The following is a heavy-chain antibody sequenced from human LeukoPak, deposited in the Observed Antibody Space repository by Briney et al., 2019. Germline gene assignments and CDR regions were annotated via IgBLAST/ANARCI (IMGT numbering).Heavy chain of an antibody. V-gene: IGHV3-23*01. Sequence: GGSLRLSCAASGFTFSSYAMSWVRQAPGKGLEWVSAISGSGGSTYYADSVKGRFTISRDNSKNTLYLQMNSLRAEDTAVYYCAKDPVEMATIGPGYFDYWGQGTLVTVSS. CDR2: ISGSGGST. CDR3: AKDPVEMATIGPGYFDY. D-gene: IGHD5-24*01. J-gene: IGHJ4*02. CDR1: GFTFSSYA.